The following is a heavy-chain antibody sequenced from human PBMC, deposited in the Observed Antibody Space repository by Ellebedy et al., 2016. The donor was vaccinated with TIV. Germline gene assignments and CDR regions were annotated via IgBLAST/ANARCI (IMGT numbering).Heavy chain of an antibody. CDR3: ARYDSSGYYYPAGFDY. D-gene: IGHD3-22*01. CDR1: GGSFSGDY. Sequence: SETLSLTCAVNGGSFSGDYWSWIRQSPEKGLEWIGEINRSGSPNYNPSLKSRVTISVDTSKNQFSLTLSSVTAADTAVYYCARYDSSGYYYPAGFDYWGQGTLVTVSS. J-gene: IGHJ4*02. V-gene: IGHV4-34*01. CDR2: INRSGSP.